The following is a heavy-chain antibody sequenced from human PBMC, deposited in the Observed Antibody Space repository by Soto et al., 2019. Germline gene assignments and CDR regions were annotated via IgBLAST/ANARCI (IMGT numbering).Heavy chain of an antibody. CDR2: IYHTGST. Sequence: QVQLQESGPRLVKPSGTLSLTCAVSGASISSTNWWTWVRQPPGKGLEWIGEIYHTGSTKYNPSLKSRVTLSLDKSNNHFSLHLSSVTAADTAVYYCATLPPRIVVVVLPIPTWGQGTLVTVSS. V-gene: IGHV4-4*02. J-gene: IGHJ4*02. D-gene: IGHD2-15*01. CDR3: ATLPPRIVVVVLPIPT. CDR1: GASISSTNW.